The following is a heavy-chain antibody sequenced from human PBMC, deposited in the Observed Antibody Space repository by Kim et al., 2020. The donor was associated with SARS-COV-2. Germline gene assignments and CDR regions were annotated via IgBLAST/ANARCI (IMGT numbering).Heavy chain of an antibody. V-gene: IGHV4-34*01. CDR3: ARDLGKRYYDSSGYYSDA. J-gene: IGHJ3*01. CDR2: INHSGST. CDR1: GGSFSGYY. D-gene: IGHD3-22*01. Sequence: SETLSLTCAVYGGSFSGYYWSWIRQPPGKGLEWIGEINHSGSTNYNPSLKSRVTISVDTSKNQFSLKLSSVTAADTAVYYCARDLGKRYYDSSGYYSDA.